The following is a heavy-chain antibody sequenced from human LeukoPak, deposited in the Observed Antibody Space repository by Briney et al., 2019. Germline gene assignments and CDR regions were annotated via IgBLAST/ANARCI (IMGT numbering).Heavy chain of an antibody. CDR3: AKDGIVGATVSATPNWFDP. CDR2: ISWNSGSI. J-gene: IGHJ5*02. Sequence: PGRSLRLSCAASGFTFDDYAMHWVRQAPGKGLEWVSGISWNSGSIGYADSVKGRFTISRDNAKNSLYLQMNSLRAEDTALYYCAKDGIVGATVSATPNWFDPWGQGTLVTVSS. CDR1: GFTFDDYA. D-gene: IGHD1-26*01. V-gene: IGHV3-9*01.